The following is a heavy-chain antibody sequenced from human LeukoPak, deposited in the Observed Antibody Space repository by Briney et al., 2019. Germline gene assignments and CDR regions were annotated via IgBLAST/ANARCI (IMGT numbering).Heavy chain of an antibody. D-gene: IGHD3-22*01. CDR2: IIPILGIA. CDR3: ARVYAGDSSGLSPDY. Sequence: ASVKVSCKASGGTFSSYAISWVRQAPGQGLEWMGRIIPILGIANYAQKLQGRVTMTTDTSTSTAYMELRSLRSDDTAVYYCARVYAGDSSGLSPDYWGQGTLVTVSS. V-gene: IGHV1-69*04. CDR1: GGTFSSYA. J-gene: IGHJ4*02.